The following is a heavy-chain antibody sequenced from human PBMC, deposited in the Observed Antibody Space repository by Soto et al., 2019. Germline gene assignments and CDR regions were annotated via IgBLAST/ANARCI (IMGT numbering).Heavy chain of an antibody. CDR3: ARGRYYGSGSYITFYYYYYGMDV. J-gene: IGHJ6*02. Sequence: PSETLSLTCAVYGGSFSGYYWSWIRQPPGKGLEWIGEINHSGSTNYNPSLKSRVTISVDTSKNQFSLKLSSVTAADTAVYYCARGRYYGSGSYITFYYYYYGMDVWGQGNTVTVSS. CDR1: GGSFSGYY. D-gene: IGHD3-10*01. V-gene: IGHV4-34*01. CDR2: INHSGST.